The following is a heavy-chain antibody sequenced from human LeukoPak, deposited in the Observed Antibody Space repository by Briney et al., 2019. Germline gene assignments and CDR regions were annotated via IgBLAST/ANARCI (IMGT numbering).Heavy chain of an antibody. CDR3: ARATPLLTPPFAY. V-gene: IGHV3-74*01. CDR2: INIDGSTS. Sequence: GGSLRLSCTASGFTFSSYWMHWVRQAPGKGLVWVSRINIDGSTSNYADSVKGRFTISRDNAKNAVYLQMNSLRVEDTAVYYCARATPLLTPPFAYWGQGTLVTVSS. CDR1: GFTFSSYW. D-gene: IGHD3-16*01. J-gene: IGHJ4*02.